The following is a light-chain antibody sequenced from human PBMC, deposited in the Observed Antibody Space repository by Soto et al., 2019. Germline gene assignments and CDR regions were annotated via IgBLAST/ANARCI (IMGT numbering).Light chain of an antibody. CDR3: QQYNNWPPVYT. J-gene: IGKJ2*01. CDR1: QSVSSK. Sequence: EIVLTQSPATLSVSPGERATLSCRASQSVSSKLAWYQQKPGQAPRLLIYDAYTMATGIQARFSGSGSGTEFTLTVSSLQSEDFAVYYCQQYNNWPPVYTFGQGTKLEIK. CDR2: DAY. V-gene: IGKV3D-15*01.